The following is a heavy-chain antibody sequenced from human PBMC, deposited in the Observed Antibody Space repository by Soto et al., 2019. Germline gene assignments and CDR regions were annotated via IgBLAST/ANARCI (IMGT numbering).Heavy chain of an antibody. CDR3: ARGDYFDSSGYSFDF. V-gene: IGHV3-30-3*01. CDR2: ISYDGNNK. J-gene: IGHJ4*02. D-gene: IGHD3-22*01. Sequence: GGSRRLSCAASGFIFSNFAMHWVRQAPGKGLEWVAFISYDGNNKYYADSVKGQFTISRDNSKNTVFLQMQSLRAEDTALYYCARGDYFDSSGYSFDFWGQGTLVTVSS. CDR1: GFIFSNFA.